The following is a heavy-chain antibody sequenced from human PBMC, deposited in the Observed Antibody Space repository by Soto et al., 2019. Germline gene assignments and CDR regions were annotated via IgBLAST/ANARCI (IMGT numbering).Heavy chain of an antibody. V-gene: IGHV3-30-3*01. CDR1: GFTFSSYA. CDR2: ISYDGSNK. J-gene: IGHJ4*02. CDR3: ARGEQQLTHYFDY. Sequence: GGSLRLSCAASGFTFSSYAMYWVRQAPGKGLEWVAVISYDGSNKYYADSVKGRFTISRDNSKNTLYLQMNSLRAEDTAVYYCARGEQQLTHYFDYWGQGTLVTVSS. D-gene: IGHD6-13*01.